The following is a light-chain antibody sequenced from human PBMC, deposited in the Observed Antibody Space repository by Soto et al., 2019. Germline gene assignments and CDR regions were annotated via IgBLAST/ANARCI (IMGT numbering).Light chain of an antibody. CDR1: LNVNSY. V-gene: IGKV3-15*01. Sequence: VLTQSPATLSLSPGERATLSCRASLNVNSYLAWYQQKPGQAPRLLIYDASTRATDIPARFSGSGSGTEFTLTISSLQSEDFAEYHCQQYNNWPQTFGQGTKVDIK. CDR3: QQYNNWPQT. CDR2: DAS. J-gene: IGKJ1*01.